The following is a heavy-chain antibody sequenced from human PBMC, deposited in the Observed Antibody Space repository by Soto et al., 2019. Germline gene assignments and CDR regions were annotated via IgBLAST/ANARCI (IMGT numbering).Heavy chain of an antibody. J-gene: IGHJ6*02. CDR3: ASEAPLPQNWNDVMSYYYGMDV. CDR1: GGTFSSYA. D-gene: IGHD1-1*01. CDR2: IIPIFGTA. Sequence: SVKVSCKASGGTFSSYAISWVRQAPGEGLEWMGGIIPIFGTANYAQKFQGRVTITADESTSTAYMELSSLRSEDTAVYYCASEAPLPQNWNDVMSYYYGMDVWGQGTTVTV. V-gene: IGHV1-69*13.